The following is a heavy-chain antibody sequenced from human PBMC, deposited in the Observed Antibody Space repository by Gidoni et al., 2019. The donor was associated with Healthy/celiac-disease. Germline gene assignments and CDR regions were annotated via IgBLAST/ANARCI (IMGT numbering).Heavy chain of an antibody. CDR1: GGTFSSYA. J-gene: IGHJ4*02. CDR3: ARDSDDYGYYNFDY. V-gene: IGHV1-69*09. D-gene: IGHD4-17*01. Sequence: QEQLVQAGAEGKKPGSAGKGSCEASGGTFSSYAISWVRQSPGQGLEGMGRISPILGIANYAQTFQGRVTITADKSSSTPYMELSSLRSEDPAVYYCARDSDDYGYYNFDYWGQGTLVTVSS. CDR2: ISPILGIA.